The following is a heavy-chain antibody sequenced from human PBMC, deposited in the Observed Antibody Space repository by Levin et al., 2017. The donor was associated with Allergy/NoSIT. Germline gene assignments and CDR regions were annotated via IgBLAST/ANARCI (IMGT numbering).Heavy chain of an antibody. CDR1: GGSISSGSYY. CDR3: AKSRLWFGESPANWFDP. CDR2: IYTSGST. D-gene: IGHD3-10*01. J-gene: IGHJ5*02. Sequence: SETLSLTCTVSGGSISSGSYYWSWIRQPAGKGLEWIGRIYTSGSTNYNPSLKSRVTISVDTSKNQFSLKLSSVTAADTAVYYCAKSRLWFGESPANWFDPWGQGTLVTVSS. V-gene: IGHV4-61*02.